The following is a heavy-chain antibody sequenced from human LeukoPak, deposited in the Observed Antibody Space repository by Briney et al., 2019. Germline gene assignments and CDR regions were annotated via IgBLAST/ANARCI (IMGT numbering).Heavy chain of an antibody. J-gene: IGHJ6*03. D-gene: IGHD2-2*01. CDR1: GYSFTSYW. Sequence: GESLKISCKGSGYSFTSYWIGWVRQMPGKGLEWMGIIYPGDSDTRYSPSFQGQVTISADKSISTAYLQWSSLKASDTAMYYCAGHICASCSDSYYYYMDVWGKGTTVTVSS. CDR3: AGHICASCSDSYYYYMDV. CDR2: IYPGDSDT. V-gene: IGHV5-51*01.